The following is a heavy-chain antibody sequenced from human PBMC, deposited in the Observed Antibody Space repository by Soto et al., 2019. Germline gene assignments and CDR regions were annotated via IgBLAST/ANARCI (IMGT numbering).Heavy chain of an antibody. V-gene: IGHV1-18*01. CDR3: ATRSPAFDY. CDR1: GYTFTSYA. CDR2: ISAYNGKT. J-gene: IGHJ4*02. Sequence: ASVKVSCKASGYTFTSYAIHWVRQAPGQRLEWMGWISAYNGKTTYAQKFQGRVTMTTDTSTSTAYMEMRSLRSDDTAVYYCATRSPAFDYWGQGTLVTV.